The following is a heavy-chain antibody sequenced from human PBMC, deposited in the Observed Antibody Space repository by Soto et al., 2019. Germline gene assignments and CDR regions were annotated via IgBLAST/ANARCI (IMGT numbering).Heavy chain of an antibody. J-gene: IGHJ6*02. Sequence: GRSLRLSCAASGFTFSSYEMNWVRQAPGKGLEWVSYISSSGSTIYYADSVKGRFTISRDNAKNSLYLQMNSLRAEDTAVYSCPRWQKEYSSGWFGISGMDVWGQGTAVTVSS. CDR1: GFTFSSYE. V-gene: IGHV3-48*03. CDR3: PRWQKEYSSGWFGISGMDV. D-gene: IGHD6-19*01. CDR2: ISSSGSTI.